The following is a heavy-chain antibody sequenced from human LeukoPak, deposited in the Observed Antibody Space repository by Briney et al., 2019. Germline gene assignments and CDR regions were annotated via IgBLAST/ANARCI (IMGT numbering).Heavy chain of an antibody. J-gene: IGHJ4*01. CDR1: GGSISSYY. D-gene: IGHD2-8*01. CDR3: TSGGMVSGDY. CDR2: IYYSGST. V-gene: IGHV4-59*01. Sequence: SETLSLTCTVSGGSISSYYWSWIRQPPGKGLEWIGYIYYSGSTNYNPSLKSRVTISVDTSKNQFSLKLRSVTAADTAVYYCTSGGMVSGDYWGHGTMVTVFS.